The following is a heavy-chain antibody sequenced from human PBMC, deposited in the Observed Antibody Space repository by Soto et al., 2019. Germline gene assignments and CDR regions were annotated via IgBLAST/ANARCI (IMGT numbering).Heavy chain of an antibody. Sequence: PGGSLRLSCAASGFTVSSSQMTWVRQAPGKGLEWVGRIKSKTDGGTTDYAAPVKGRFTISRDDSKNTLYLQMNSLKTEDTAVYYCTTSLGYIRFLEWLISEDYYYGMDVWGQGTTVTVSS. V-gene: IGHV3-15*01. CDR2: IKSKTDGGTT. J-gene: IGHJ6*02. CDR1: GFTVSSSQ. D-gene: IGHD3-3*01. CDR3: TTSLGYIRFLEWLISEDYYYGMDV.